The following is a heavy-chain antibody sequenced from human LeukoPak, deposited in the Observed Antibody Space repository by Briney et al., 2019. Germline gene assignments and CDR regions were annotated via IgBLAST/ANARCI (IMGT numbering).Heavy chain of an antibody. CDR1: GYTFTSYG. D-gene: IGHD4-17*01. CDR2: ISAYNGNT. V-gene: IGHV1-18*01. CDR3: ARCSPTASGAAPENAFDI. J-gene: IGHJ3*02. Sequence: ASVKVSCKASGYTFTSYGISWVRQAPGQGLEWMGWISAYNGNTNYAQKLQGRVTMTTDTSTSTAYMELRSLRSDDTAVYYCARCSPTASGAAPENAFDIWGQGTMVTVSS.